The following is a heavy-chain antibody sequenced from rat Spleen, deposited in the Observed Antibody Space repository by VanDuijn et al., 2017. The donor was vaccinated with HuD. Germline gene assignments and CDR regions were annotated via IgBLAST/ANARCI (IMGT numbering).Heavy chain of an antibody. V-gene: IGHV5-22*01. J-gene: IGHJ2*01. CDR2: ISYEGSST. Sequence: EVQLVESGGGLVQPGRSLKLSCAASGFTFINYDMHWIRQAPTKGLEWVASISYEGSSTYYGDSVKGRFTISRDNAKSTLYLQMNSLRSEDTATYYCARRADYYDGTYFYDYWGQGVMVTVSS. CDR3: ARRADYYDGTYFYDY. CDR1: GFTFINYD. D-gene: IGHD1-12*02.